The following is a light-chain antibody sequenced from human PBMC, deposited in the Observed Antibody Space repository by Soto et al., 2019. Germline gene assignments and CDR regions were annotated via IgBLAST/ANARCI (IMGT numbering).Light chain of an antibody. J-gene: IGKJ4*01. Sequence: EIVLTQSPGTLSLSPGERATLSCRASQSVSNSYLAWYQQKPGQAPRLLIYGASNRATGAPDRLSGSGFGTDFSLTISRLEPEDFAVYYCQQYSGSPLTFGGGTKVDIK. CDR1: QSVSNSY. CDR3: QQYSGSPLT. V-gene: IGKV3-20*01. CDR2: GAS.